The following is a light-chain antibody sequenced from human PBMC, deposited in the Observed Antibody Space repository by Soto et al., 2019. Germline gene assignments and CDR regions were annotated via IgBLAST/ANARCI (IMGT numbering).Light chain of an antibody. Sequence: QSALTQPASVSPSPGRSIVFPCTRTSSEVGGYNYVSWYQQHPGKAPKPIVYDVSNRPSGVSNRFSGSKSGNTASLTISWLQAEDEDDYYCSSYTSSSTYVVGTGTMVTVL. J-gene: IGLJ1*01. CDR2: DVS. CDR3: SSYTSSSTYV. CDR1: SSEVGGYNY. V-gene: IGLV2-14*01.